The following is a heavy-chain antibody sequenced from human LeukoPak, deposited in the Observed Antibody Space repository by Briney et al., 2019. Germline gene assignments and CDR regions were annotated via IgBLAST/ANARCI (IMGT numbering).Heavy chain of an antibody. J-gene: IGHJ4*02. Sequence: SETLSLTCTVSGDSISSYYWSWIRQPPGKGLEWIGYIYYSGSTNYNPSLKSRVTISVDTSKNQFSLKLSSVTAADTAVYYCARSPGYRGILFDYWGQGTLVTVSS. D-gene: IGHD3-16*02. CDR3: ARSPGYRGILFDY. CDR2: IYYSGST. CDR1: GDSISSYY. V-gene: IGHV4-59*08.